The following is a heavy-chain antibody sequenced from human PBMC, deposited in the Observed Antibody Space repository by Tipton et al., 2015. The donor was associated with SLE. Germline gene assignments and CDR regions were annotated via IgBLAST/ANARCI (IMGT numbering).Heavy chain of an antibody. CDR3: ARQGVLWSGYTLYGMDV. Sequence: GLVKPSETLSLTCAVYGGSFSGYYWSWIRQPPGKGLEWIGEINHSGSTYYNPSLKSRVTISVDTSKNQFSLKLSSVTAADTAVYYCARQGVLWSGYTLYGMDVWGQGTTVTVSS. CDR1: GGSFSGYY. D-gene: IGHD3-3*01. J-gene: IGHJ6*02. V-gene: IGHV4-34*01. CDR2: INHSGST.